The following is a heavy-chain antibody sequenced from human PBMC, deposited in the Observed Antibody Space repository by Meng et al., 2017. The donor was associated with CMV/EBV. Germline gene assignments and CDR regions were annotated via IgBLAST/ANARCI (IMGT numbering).Heavy chain of an antibody. J-gene: IGHJ4*02. D-gene: IGHD1-1*01. V-gene: IGHV1-2*02. CDR2: IYPNSGAT. Sequence: QGQLVQPGAEVKSRGSSGKGSCQTSEFRFSDHYMHWVRQAPGQGLEWMGWIYPNSGATHYAQKFQDRVSMTRDMSISTVYMELRRLTSDDTAVYYCVRDNNWGPDYWGQGTLVTVSS. CDR1: EFRFSDHY. CDR3: VRDNNWGPDY.